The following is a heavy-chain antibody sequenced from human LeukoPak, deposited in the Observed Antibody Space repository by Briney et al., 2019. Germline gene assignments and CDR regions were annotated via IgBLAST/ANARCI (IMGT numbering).Heavy chain of an antibody. D-gene: IGHD3-3*01. J-gene: IGHJ4*02. CDR3: TTVREFWSGLFDY. CDR2: IKSKTDGGTT. Sequence: GGSLRLSCAASGFTFSSYWMSWVRQAPGKGLEWVGRIKSKTDGGTTDYAAPVKGRFTISRDDSKNTLYLQMNSLKTEDTAVYYCTTVREFWSGLFDYWGQGTLVTVSS. CDR1: GFTFSSYW. V-gene: IGHV3-15*01.